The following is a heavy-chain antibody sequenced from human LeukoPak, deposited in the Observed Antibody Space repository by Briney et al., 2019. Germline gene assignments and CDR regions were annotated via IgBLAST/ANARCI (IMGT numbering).Heavy chain of an antibody. V-gene: IGHV4-61*02. J-gene: IGHJ5*02. D-gene: IGHD2-8*02. CDR1: GGSISSGSYY. Sequence: SETLSLTCTVSGGSISSGSYYWSWIRQPAGKGLEWIGRIYTSGSTNYNPSLKSRVTISVDTSKNPFSLKLSSVTAADTAVYYCARVLVGPYWFDPWGQGTLVTVSS. CDR2: IYTSGST. CDR3: ARVLVGPYWFDP.